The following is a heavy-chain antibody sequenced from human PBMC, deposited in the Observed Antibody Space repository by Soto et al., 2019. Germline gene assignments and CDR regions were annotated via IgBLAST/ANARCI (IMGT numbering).Heavy chain of an antibody. D-gene: IGHD2-15*01. CDR1: GFTFSSYE. CDR2: ISSSSSSI. V-gene: IGHV3-48*03. J-gene: IGHJ4*02. Sequence: PGGSLRLSCAASGFTFSSYEMNWVRQAPGKGLEWVSYISSSSSSIYYADSVKGRFTISRDNAKNSVYLQMNSLRAEGTAVYYCARDTWAGGGSLPFDYWGQGTLVTVSS. CDR3: ARDTWAGGGSLPFDY.